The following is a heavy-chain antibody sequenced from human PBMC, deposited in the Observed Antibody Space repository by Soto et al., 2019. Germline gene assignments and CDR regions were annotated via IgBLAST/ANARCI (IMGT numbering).Heavy chain of an antibody. CDR3: ARAGIAAAGTLRHYYYGMDV. V-gene: IGHV1-8*01. CDR1: GYTFTSYD. Sequence: ASVKVSCKASGYTFTSYDINWVRQATGQGLEWMGLINPNGGNTSYARKFQGRVTMTRDTSTSTVYMELSSLRSEDTAVYYCARAGIAAAGTLRHYYYGMDVWGQGTTVTVSS. J-gene: IGHJ6*02. D-gene: IGHD6-13*01. CDR2: INPNGGNT.